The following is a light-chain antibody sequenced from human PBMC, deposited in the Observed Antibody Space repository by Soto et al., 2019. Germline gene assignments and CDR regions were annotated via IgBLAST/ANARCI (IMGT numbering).Light chain of an antibody. Sequence: DIKMTQSPSSLSASVGDRVTISCQASQDISNSLNWYQQKPGQAPELLMYDAHNLETGVPSRFRGSGAGTDFTLTITSLQPEDIATYYCQHYNSLPPTFGPGTNVDI. CDR3: QHYNSLPPT. CDR2: DAH. CDR1: QDISNS. V-gene: IGKV1-33*01. J-gene: IGKJ3*01.